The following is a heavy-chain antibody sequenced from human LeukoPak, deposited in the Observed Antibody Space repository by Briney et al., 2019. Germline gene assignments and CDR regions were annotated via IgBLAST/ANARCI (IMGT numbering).Heavy chain of an antibody. CDR2: IIPILGIA. Sequence: SVKVSCKASGDTFRSYALSWARQPPGKGLEWMGRIIPILGIANYEQKCQGRVTITADKSTSTAYMELSSLRSEDTAVYYCARESAYYYVWKGFLDIWGQGTMVTVSS. D-gene: IGHD3-10*02. V-gene: IGHV1-69*04. J-gene: IGHJ3*02. CDR1: GDTFRSYA. CDR3: ARESAYYYVWKGFLDI.